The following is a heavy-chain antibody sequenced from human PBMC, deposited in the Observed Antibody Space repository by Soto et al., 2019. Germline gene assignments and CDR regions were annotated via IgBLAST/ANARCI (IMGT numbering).Heavy chain of an antibody. J-gene: IGHJ4*02. Sequence: GGSLRLSCAASGFTFSSYGMHWVRQAPGKGLEWVAVISYDGSNKYYADSVKGRFTISRDNSKNTLYLQMNSLRAEDTAVYYCAKDPGRVDAGYYFDYWGQGTLVTVSS. CDR1: GFTFSSYG. CDR2: ISYDGSNK. CDR3: AKDPGRVDAGYYFDY. V-gene: IGHV3-30*18. D-gene: IGHD2-15*01.